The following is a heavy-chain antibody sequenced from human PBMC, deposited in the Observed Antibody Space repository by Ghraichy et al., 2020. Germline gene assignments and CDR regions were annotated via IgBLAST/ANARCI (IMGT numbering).Heavy chain of an antibody. CDR3: ARDRGDWKGFDH. CDR1: GFRFDQFM. Sequence: GGSLRLSCAASGFRFDQFMMHWVRQVPGKGLEWVSLISWDGGDIEYADSVKGRFTISRDNSRNSLYLQMNSLRTEDTALYYCARDRGDWKGFDHWGQGTLVTVSS. V-gene: IGHV3-43*01. D-gene: IGHD2-21*02. CDR2: ISWDGGDI. J-gene: IGHJ4*02.